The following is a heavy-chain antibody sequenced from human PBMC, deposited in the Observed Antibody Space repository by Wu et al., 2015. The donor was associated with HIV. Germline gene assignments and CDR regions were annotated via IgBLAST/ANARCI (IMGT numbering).Heavy chain of an antibody. V-gene: IGHV1-18*04. CDR1: GGTLRDYA. CDR2: ISAYNGNT. D-gene: IGHD6-13*01. CDR3: ARRIAAAGMDYYYYYMDV. J-gene: IGHJ6*03. Sequence: QVQLVQSGAEVKKPGSSVKVSCKASGGTLRDYAISWVRQAPGQGLEWMGWISAYNGNTNYAQKLQGRVTMTTDTSTSTAYMELRSLRSDDTAVYYCARRIAAAGMDYYYYYMDVWGKGTTVTVSS.